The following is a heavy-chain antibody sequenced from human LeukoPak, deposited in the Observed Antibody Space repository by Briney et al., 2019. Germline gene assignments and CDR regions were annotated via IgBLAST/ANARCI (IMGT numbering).Heavy chain of an antibody. D-gene: IGHD3-3*01. CDR1: GITFTSSA. J-gene: IGHJ6*02. Sequence: SVKVSCKASGITFTSSAVQWVRQARGQRLEWIGWIVVGSGNTNYAQKFQERVTITRDMSTSTAYMELSSLRSEDTAVYYCAVSETRPYYDFWSGTQPYGMDVWGQGTTVTVSS. V-gene: IGHV1-58*01. CDR3: AVSETRPYYDFWSGTQPYGMDV. CDR2: IVVGSGNT.